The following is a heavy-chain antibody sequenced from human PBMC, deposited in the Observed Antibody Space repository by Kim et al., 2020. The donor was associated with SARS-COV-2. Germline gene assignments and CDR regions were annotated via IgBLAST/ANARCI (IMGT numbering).Heavy chain of an antibody. CDR1: GGSISSSSYY. J-gene: IGHJ4*02. D-gene: IGHD3-10*01. CDR3: ARNRDGSGYYFDY. CDR2: IYHSGST. V-gene: IGHV4-39*01. Sequence: SETLSLTCTVSGGSISSSSYYWGWIRQPPGKGLEWIGSIYHSGSTYYNPSLKSRVTISVDTSKNQFSLKLSSVTAADTAVYYCARNRDGSGYYFDYWGQGTLVTVSS.